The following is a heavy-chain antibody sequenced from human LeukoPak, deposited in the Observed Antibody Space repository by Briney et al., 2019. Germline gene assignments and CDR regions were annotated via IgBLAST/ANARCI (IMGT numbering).Heavy chain of an antibody. D-gene: IGHD6-13*01. J-gene: IGHJ1*01. CDR3: ASPPVAAGGNVYFHH. CDR2: ISTGSSYT. V-gene: IGHV3-11*06. Sequence: PGGSLRLSCAASGFTFSDYYMTWIRQAPGKGLEWVSYISTGSSYTNYADSVKGRFTISRDNAENSLYLQMNSLRAEDTAVYYCASPPVAAGGNVYFHHWGQGTLVTVSS. CDR1: GFTFSDYY.